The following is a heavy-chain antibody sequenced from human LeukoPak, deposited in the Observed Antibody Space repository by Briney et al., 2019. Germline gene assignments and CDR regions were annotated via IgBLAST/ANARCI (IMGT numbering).Heavy chain of an antibody. CDR3: ATTPIVVVPAAIGGFGWFDP. D-gene: IGHD2-2*01. CDR1: GYTFTSYA. V-gene: IGHV1-3*01. CDR2: INAGNGNT. J-gene: IGHJ5*02. Sequence: ASVKVSCKASGYTFTSYAMHWVRQAPGQRLEWMGWINAGNGNTKYSQKFQGRVTITRDTSASTAYMELSSLRSEDTAVYYCATTPIVVVPAAIGGFGWFDPWGQGTLVTVSS.